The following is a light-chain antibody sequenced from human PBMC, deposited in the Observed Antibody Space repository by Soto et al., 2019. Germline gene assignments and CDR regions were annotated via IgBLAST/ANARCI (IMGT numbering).Light chain of an antibody. CDR2: GAS. V-gene: IGKV3D-15*01. Sequence: EIVMTQSPATLSVSPGERATLSCRSSQSVYNNLALYQQEPGQAPRLLIYGASNRATGIPDRFSGSGSGTDFPPTISRLAPEDFVVYYCQQYGSSDTFGQGTKVDIK. CDR3: QQYGSSDT. J-gene: IGKJ1*01. CDR1: QSVYNN.